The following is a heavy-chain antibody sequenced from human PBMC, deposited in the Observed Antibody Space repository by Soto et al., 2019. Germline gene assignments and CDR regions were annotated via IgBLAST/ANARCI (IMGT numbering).Heavy chain of an antibody. CDR2: ITSNGGNT. J-gene: IGHJ6*02. D-gene: IGHD2-21*01. CDR3: ARRIPFGYGMDV. CDR1: GFTFSSYA. V-gene: IGHV3-64*07. Sequence: EVQLVESGGGLVQPGGSLRLSCAASGFTFSSYAMHWVRQAPGKGLEYVSAITSNGGNTDYADSVKGRFTISRDNSKNTLYLQMGSLRAEDMAVYYCARRIPFGYGMDVWVQGTTVTVSS.